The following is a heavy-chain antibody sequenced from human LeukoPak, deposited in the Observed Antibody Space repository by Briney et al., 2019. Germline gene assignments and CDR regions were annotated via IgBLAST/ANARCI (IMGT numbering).Heavy chain of an antibody. V-gene: IGHV1-2*06. CDR1: GYTFTGYY. Sequence: GGSVKVSCKASGYTFTGYYMHWVRQAPGQGLEWMGRINPNSGGTNYAQKFQGRVTMTRDTSISTAYMELSRLGSDDTAVYYCARDLGYSSGWYVLGYWGQGTLVTVSS. CDR3: ARDLGYSSGWYVLGY. J-gene: IGHJ4*02. CDR2: INPNSGGT. D-gene: IGHD6-19*01.